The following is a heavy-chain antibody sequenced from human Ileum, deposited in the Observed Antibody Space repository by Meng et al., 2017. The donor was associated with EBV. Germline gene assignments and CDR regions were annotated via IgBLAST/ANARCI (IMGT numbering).Heavy chain of an antibody. CDR3: ARGGGRDLY. Sequence: QVQLQESGPGLVKPSETLSLTCTVSSGSISGYYWTWVRQPPGKGLEWIGYIDDSGSTNYNPSLKSRVTISRDTSKNQFSLKLSSVTAADTAVYYCARGGGRDLYWGQGTLFTVSS. V-gene: IGHV4-59*01. CDR1: SGSISGYY. CDR2: IDDSGST. J-gene: IGHJ4*02. D-gene: IGHD2-15*01.